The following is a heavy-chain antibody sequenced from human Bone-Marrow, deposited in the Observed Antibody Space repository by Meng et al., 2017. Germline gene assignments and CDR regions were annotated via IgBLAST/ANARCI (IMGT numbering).Heavy chain of an antibody. CDR3: ARGKDSSDYYIFAS. Sequence: QVHLVQPGAEVKKPGASVKVSCTASGYTFISSDINWVRQAVGQGLEWLGWMNPNSGTAVYAQSFQGRVTMTRDTSTDTAYLELSSLRSEDTALYYCARGKDSSDYYIFASWGQGTLVTVSS. V-gene: IGHV1-8*02. CDR1: GYTFISSD. D-gene: IGHD6-25*01. J-gene: IGHJ4*02. CDR2: MNPNSGTA.